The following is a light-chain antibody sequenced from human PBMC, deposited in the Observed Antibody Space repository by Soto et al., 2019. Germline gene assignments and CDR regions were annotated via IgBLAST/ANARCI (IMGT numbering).Light chain of an antibody. J-gene: IGKJ1*01. Sequence: EIVLTQSPGTLSLSPGERATLSCRASQSASNNYLAWYQQKPGQAPRLLLYGASNRATGIPDRFSGSGSGTDFTRTISRLEPEDFAVYYCEQYGSSGTFGQGTKVEIK. CDR2: GAS. CDR3: EQYGSSGT. V-gene: IGKV3-20*01. CDR1: QSASNNY.